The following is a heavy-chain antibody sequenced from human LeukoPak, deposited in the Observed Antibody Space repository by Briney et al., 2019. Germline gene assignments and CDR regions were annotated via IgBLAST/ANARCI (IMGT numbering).Heavy chain of an antibody. CDR2: ISGTGGST. CDR3: SKRRNYYDSDGFSVDY. CDR1: GFTFTSFA. J-gene: IGHJ4*02. V-gene: IGHV3-23*01. D-gene: IGHD3-22*01. Sequence: PGGSLRLSCAASGFTFTSFAMSWVRQAPGKGLEWVSTISGTGGSTFYADSVKGRFTISRDNSKNTLYLQMNSLRGEDTAVYWCSKRRNYYDSDGFSVDYWGQGTLVTVSS.